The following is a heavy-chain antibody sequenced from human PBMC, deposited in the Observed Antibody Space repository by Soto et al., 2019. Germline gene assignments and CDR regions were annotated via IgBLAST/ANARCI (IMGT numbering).Heavy chain of an antibody. CDR2: ISPIFGRA. CDR3: ARNFVPLAGAANCFDP. Sequence: QVQLVQSGAEVKKPGSSVKVSCKASGGTFSSYAISWVRQAPGQGLEWMGGISPIFGRANYAQKFQGRVTITADESTSTAYMELSSLRSEDTAGDYCARNFVPLAGAANCFDPWGQGTLVTVSS. CDR1: GGTFSSYA. D-gene: IGHD6-19*01. J-gene: IGHJ5*02. V-gene: IGHV1-69*01.